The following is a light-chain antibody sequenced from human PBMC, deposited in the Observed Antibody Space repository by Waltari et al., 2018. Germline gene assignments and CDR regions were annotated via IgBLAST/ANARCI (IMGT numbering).Light chain of an antibody. V-gene: IGKV1-39*01. Sequence: DIQMTQSPSSLSASVGDRVPITCRASQNISIYLNWYQQKPGKAPKVMIYGASSLQNGVPSRFSGSGSGTDFTLTIGSLQPEDFAIYYCQQSYRTPELTFGGGTRVEI. CDR3: QQSYRTPELT. CDR2: GAS. CDR1: QNISIY. J-gene: IGKJ4*01.